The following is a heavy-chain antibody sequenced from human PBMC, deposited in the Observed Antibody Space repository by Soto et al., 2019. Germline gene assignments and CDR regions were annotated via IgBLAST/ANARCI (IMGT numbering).Heavy chain of an antibody. J-gene: IGHJ6*02. Sequence: EVQLLESGGGLVQPGGSLRLSCAASGFTFSSYAMSWVRQAPGKGLEWVSAISGSGGSTYYADSVKGRFTISRDNSKNTLFLQMNSLRAEDTAVYYCAKALNPVYYYGMDVWGQGTTVTVSS. CDR2: ISGSGGST. CDR3: AKALNPVYYYGMDV. CDR1: GFTFSSYA. V-gene: IGHV3-23*01.